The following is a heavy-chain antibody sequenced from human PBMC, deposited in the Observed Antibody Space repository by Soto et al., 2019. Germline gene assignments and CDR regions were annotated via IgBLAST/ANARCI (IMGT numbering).Heavy chain of an antibody. CDR3: ASVDRAYYYDSTALDY. Sequence: SETLSVTCAVSSGSISSSNWWSWVRQPPGKGLEWIGEIYHSGSTNYNPSLKSRVTISVDKSKNQFSLKLSSVTAADTAVYYCASVDRAYYYDSTALDYWGQGTLVTVSS. D-gene: IGHD3-22*01. V-gene: IGHV4-4*02. J-gene: IGHJ4*02. CDR2: IYHSGST. CDR1: SGSISSSNW.